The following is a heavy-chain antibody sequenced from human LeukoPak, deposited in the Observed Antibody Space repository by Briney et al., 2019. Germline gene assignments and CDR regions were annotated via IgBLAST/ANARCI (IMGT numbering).Heavy chain of an antibody. Sequence: PSETLSLTCAVSGGSFSGHYWSWIRQPPGMGLQWIGEITRGGDTNYNPSLKSRVTISLDTSNNQFSLKLNCVTAADTAVYYCARGYGSGSYFGYWGQGTLVTVSS. J-gene: IGHJ4*02. CDR1: GGSFSGHY. CDR3: ARGYGSGSYFGY. CDR2: ITRGGDT. V-gene: IGHV4-34*01. D-gene: IGHD3-10*01.